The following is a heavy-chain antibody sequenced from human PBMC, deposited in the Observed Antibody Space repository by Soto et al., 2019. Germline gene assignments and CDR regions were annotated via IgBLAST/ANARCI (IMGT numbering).Heavy chain of an antibody. J-gene: IGHJ6*02. V-gene: IGHV1-69*01. CDR1: VGAFIIYA. CDR3: EAYYYDSSGFYYYGMDV. Sequence: GACVTVCGKASVGAFIIYAISWVRQAPGQGLEWMGGIIPIFGTANYAQKFQGRVTITADESTSTAYTELSSLRSEDTAVYYCEAYYYDSSGFYYYGMDVWGQGTTVTVSS. CDR2: IIPIFGTA. D-gene: IGHD3-22*01.